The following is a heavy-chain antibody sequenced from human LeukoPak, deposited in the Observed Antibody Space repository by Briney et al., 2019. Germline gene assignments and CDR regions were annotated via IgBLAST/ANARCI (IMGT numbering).Heavy chain of an antibody. D-gene: IGHD6-13*01. V-gene: IGHV6-1*01. CDR3: AREDHSSSWYLDLWFGWFDP. CDR2: TYYRSKWYN. J-gene: IGHJ5*02. CDR1: GDSVSSNSAA. Sequence: SQTLSLTCAISGDSVSSNSAAWNWIRQSPSRGLEWLGRTYYRSKWYNDYAVSVKSRITINPDTSKNQFSLQLNSVTPEDTAVYYCAREDHSSSWYLDLWFGWFDPWGQGTLVTVSS.